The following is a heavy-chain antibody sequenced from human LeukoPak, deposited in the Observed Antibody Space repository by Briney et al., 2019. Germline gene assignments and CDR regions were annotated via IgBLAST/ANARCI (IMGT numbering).Heavy chain of an antibody. J-gene: IGHJ4*02. V-gene: IGHV1-2*02. CDR2: INPNSGGT. D-gene: IGHD6-19*01. Sequence: ASVKVSCKASGYTFTGYYMHWVRQAPGQGLEWMGWINPNSGGTNYAQKFQGRVTMTRDTSISTAYMELSRLRSDDTAVYYCARSAAVAGTTGPGYWGQGTLVTVSS. CDR3: ARSAAVAGTTGPGY. CDR1: GYTFTGYY.